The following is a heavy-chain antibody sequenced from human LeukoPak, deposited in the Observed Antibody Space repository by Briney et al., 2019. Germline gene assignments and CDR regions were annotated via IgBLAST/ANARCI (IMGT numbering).Heavy chain of an antibody. Sequence: GGSLRLSCAASGFTFSDYYMSWIRQAPGKGLEWVSYISSSSSYTNYADSVKGRFTISRDNAKNSLYLQMNSLRAEDTAVYYCARASYSSSSYFDYWGQGTLDTVSS. CDR1: GFTFSDYY. CDR2: ISSSSSYT. J-gene: IGHJ4*02. CDR3: ARASYSSSSYFDY. V-gene: IGHV3-11*06. D-gene: IGHD6-6*01.